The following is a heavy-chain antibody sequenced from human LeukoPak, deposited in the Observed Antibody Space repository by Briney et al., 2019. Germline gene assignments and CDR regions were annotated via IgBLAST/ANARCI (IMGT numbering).Heavy chain of an antibody. D-gene: IGHD5-12*01. J-gene: IGHJ6*04. CDR2: INHSGST. CDR3: ARGSVGGYSGYDLDV. V-gene: IGHV4-34*01. Sequence: SETPSLTCAVYGGSFSGYYWSWIRQPPGKGLEWIGEINHSGSTNYNPSLKSRVTISVDTSKNQFSLKLSSVTAADTAVYYCARGSVGGYSGYDLDVWGKGTTVTVSS. CDR1: GGSFSGYY.